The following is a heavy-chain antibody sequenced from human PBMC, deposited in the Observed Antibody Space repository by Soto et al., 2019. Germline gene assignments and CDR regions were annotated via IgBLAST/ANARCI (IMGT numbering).Heavy chain of an antibody. D-gene: IGHD3-9*01. V-gene: IGHV4-59*01. CDR2: IYYSGST. CDR1: DGHICDYF. CDR3: ARALILTGYYIHDAFDI. Sequence: SETLSLTCTVSDGHICDYFWSWIRQPPGKGLEWIGYIYYSGSTYYNPSLKSRVTISVDTSKNQFSLKLSSVTAADTAVYYCARALILTGYYIHDAFDIWGQGTMVTVSS. J-gene: IGHJ3*02.